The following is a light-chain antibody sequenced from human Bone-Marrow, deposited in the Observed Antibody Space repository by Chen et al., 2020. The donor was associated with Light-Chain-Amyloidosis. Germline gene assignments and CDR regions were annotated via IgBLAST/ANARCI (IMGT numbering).Light chain of an antibody. CDR1: DLPTKY. J-gene: IGLJ3*02. V-gene: IGLV3-25*02. CDR3: QSYDISLSAWV. CDR2: RDT. Sequence: SYELTQPPSVSVSPGQTARITCSGDDLPTKYAYWYQQKPGQAPVLVIHRDTERPSGVPARFSGAKSGSSASLAITGLQAEDEADYYCQSYDISLSAWVFGGGTKLTVL.